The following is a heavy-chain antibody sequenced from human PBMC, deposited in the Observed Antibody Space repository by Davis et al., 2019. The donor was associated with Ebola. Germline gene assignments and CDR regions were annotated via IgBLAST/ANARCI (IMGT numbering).Heavy chain of an antibody. J-gene: IGHJ4*02. Sequence: PGGSLRLSCVTSGFSFTSFAFHWVRHSPCLAFYFFSSIRSCRYVYIHHADAVKGRLTISTDPAKNSVFLQMNRLRVEDTGVYYCGRGSDRWELVSYWGQGTTVTVSS. D-gene: IGHD1-7*01. CDR1: GFSFTSFA. V-gene: IGHV3-21*01. CDR3: GRGSDRWELVSY. CDR2: IRSCRYVYI.